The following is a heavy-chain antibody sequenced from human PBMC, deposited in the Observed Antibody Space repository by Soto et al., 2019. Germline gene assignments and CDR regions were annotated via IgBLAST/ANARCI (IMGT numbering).Heavy chain of an antibody. CDR2: ISGSGGST. J-gene: IGHJ6*04. D-gene: IGHD2-2*01. CDR3: AKTPSAREREYCSRTSCYGLTDV. CDR1: GFTFSSYA. Sequence: PGGSLRLSCAASGFTFSSYAMSWARQAPGKGLEWVSAISGSGGSTYYADSVKGRFTISRDNSKNTLYLQMNSLRAEDTAVYYYAKTPSAREREYCSRTSCYGLTDVWGKGTTVTVSS. V-gene: IGHV3-23*01.